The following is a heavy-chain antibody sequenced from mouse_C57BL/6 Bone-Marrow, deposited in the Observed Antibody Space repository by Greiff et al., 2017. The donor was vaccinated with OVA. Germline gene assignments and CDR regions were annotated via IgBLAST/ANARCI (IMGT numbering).Heavy chain of an antibody. CDR2: ISDGGSYT. J-gene: IGHJ1*03. V-gene: IGHV5-4*01. CDR3: AREGSSYWYFDV. Sequence: EVKVEESGGGLVKPGGSLKLSCAASGFTFSSYAMSWVRQTPEKRLEWVATISDGGSYTYYPDNVKGRFTISRDNAKNNLYLQMSHLKSEDTAMYYCAREGSSYWYFDVWGTGTTVTVSS. CDR1: GFTFSSYA. D-gene: IGHD1-1*01.